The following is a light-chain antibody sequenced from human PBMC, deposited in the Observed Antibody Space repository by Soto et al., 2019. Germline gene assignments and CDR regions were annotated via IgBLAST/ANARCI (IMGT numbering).Light chain of an antibody. V-gene: IGKV1-39*01. CDR3: QQNYRATPWT. CDR1: QSISRY. J-gene: IGKJ1*01. Sequence: DIQMTQSASSLSASGVDIITITCLASQSISRYLNWYQHKPGKAPKLLINAASSLERGVPSRFSGGGSGTDFTLNISSLQPDDFATYYCQQNYRATPWTFGQGTKVDI. CDR2: AAS.